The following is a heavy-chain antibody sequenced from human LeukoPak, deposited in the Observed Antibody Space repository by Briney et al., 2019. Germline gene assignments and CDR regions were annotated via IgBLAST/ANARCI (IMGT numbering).Heavy chain of an antibody. CDR2: IYHSGST. V-gene: IGHV4-38-2*01. CDR3: AGTYCSGGSCYSELYYYYGMDV. J-gene: IGHJ6*04. Sequence: PSGTLSLTCAVSGYSISSGYYWGWIRQPPGKGLEWIGSIYHSGSTYYNPSLKSRVTISVDTSKIQFSLKLSSVTAADTPMYYCAGTYCSGGSCYSELYYYYGMDVWGKGTTVTASS. D-gene: IGHD2-15*01. CDR1: GYSISSGYY.